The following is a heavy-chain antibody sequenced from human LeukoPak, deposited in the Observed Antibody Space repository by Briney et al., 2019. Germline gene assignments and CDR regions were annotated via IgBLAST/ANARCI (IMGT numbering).Heavy chain of an antibody. V-gene: IGHV4-59*08. D-gene: IGHD6-25*01. J-gene: IGHJ6*02. Sequence: PSETLSLTCAVYGGSISSYYWSWIRQPPGKGLEWIGYIYYSGTTNYNPSLKSRATISLDTSKNQFSLKLSSVTAADTAVYYCARHGAGGYHFYYYGMDVWGQGTTVTVSS. CDR2: IYYSGTT. CDR3: ARHGAGGYHFYYYGMDV. CDR1: GGSISSYY.